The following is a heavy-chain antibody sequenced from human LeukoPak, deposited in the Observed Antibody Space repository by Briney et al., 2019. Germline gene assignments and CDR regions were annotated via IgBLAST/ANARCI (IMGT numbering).Heavy chain of an antibody. V-gene: IGHV3-21*01. J-gene: IGHJ6*03. CDR3: ARALDQLVSYYYYYYMDV. Sequence: GGTLRLSCAASGFTFSSYGMNWVRQAPGKGLEWVSTIRGSGDSTYYADSVKGRFTISRDNAKNSLYLQMSSLRAEDTAVYYCARALDQLVSYYYYYYMDVWGKGTTVTISS. CDR1: GFTFSSYG. D-gene: IGHD2-2*01. CDR2: IRGSGDST.